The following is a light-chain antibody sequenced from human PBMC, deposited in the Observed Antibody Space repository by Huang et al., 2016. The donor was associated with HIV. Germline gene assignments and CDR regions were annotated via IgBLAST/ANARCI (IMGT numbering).Light chain of an antibody. CDR3: QHSYSTPPVT. J-gene: IGKJ4*01. V-gene: IGKV1-39*01. Sequence: DIQMTQSPSSLSASVGDRVTITCRASQSISNYLNWYQQKPGKAPKLLIYAASNLQSGVPSRFSCSGSGTDFTLTISSLQPEDFATYYCQHSYSTPPVTFGGGTKVEIK. CDR2: AAS. CDR1: QSISNY.